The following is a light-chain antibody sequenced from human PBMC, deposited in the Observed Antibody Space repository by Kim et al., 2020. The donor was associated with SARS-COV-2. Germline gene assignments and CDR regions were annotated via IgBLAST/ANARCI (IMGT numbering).Light chain of an antibody. V-gene: IGKV3-11*01. Sequence: EIVLTQSPATLSLSPGERATLSCRASQSVSSYLAWYQQKPGRAPSLLIYDASNRATGIPARFSGSGSGTDFTLTISSLEPEDFAVYYCQQRSNWPLTFGGGTKVDIK. CDR3: QQRSNWPLT. CDR1: QSVSSY. J-gene: IGKJ4*01. CDR2: DAS.